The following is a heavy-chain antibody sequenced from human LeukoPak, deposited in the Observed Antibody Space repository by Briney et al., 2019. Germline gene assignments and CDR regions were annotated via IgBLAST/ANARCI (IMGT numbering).Heavy chain of an antibody. Sequence: RXXXXASGXXFSSYXXXXVRQXPGXXXEXXSSIDFTSRYIYNADSVKGRLTISRDNSKNTLYLQMNSLRAEDTAVYYCAKDRRYSGSYYVDYWGQGTPVTVSS. J-gene: IGHJ4*02. CDR1: GXXFSSYX. D-gene: IGHD1-26*01. CDR2: IDFTSRYI. CDR3: AKDRRYSGSYYVDY. V-gene: IGHV3-21*01.